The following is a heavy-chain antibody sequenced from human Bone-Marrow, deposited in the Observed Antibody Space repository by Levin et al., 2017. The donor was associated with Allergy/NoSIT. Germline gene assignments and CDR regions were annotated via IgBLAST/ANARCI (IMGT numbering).Heavy chain of an antibody. CDR1: GGTFSSYA. CDR3: ARAPKGGYCTNGVCPGDYYYGMDV. Sequence: ASVKVSCKASGGTFSSYAISWVRQAPGQGLEWMGGIIPIFGTANYAQKFQGRVTITADKSTSTAYMELSSLRSEDTAVYYCARAPKGGYCTNGVCPGDYYYGMDVWGQGTTVTVSS. V-gene: IGHV1-69*06. J-gene: IGHJ6*02. CDR2: IIPIFGTA. D-gene: IGHD2-8*01.